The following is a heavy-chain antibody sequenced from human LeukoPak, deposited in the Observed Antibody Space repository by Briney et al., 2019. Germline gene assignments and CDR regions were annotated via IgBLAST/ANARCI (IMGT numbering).Heavy chain of an antibody. J-gene: IGHJ4*02. V-gene: IGHV3-48*04. Sequence: GGSLRLSCAASGFTFSSYSMNWVRQAPGKGLEWVSYISSSGSTIYYADSVKGRFTISRDNAKNSLYLQMNSLRAEDTAVYYCARGTNLDIVATIYGDYWGQGTLVTVSS. CDR1: GFTFSSYS. CDR3: ARGTNLDIVATIYGDY. CDR2: ISSSGSTI. D-gene: IGHD5-12*01.